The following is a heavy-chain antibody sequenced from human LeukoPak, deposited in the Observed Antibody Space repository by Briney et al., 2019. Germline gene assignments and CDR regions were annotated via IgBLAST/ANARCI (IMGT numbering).Heavy chain of an antibody. CDR3: ARDPRCYYGSGSYSFDY. J-gene: IGHJ4*02. V-gene: IGHV3-21*01. Sequence: GGSLRLSCAASGFTFSSYSMNWVRQAPGKGLEWVSSISSSSSYIYYADSVKGRFTISRDNAKNSLYLQMNSLRAEDTAVYYCARDPRCYYGSGSYSFDYWGQGTLVTVSS. D-gene: IGHD3-10*01. CDR2: ISSSSSYI. CDR1: GFTFSSYS.